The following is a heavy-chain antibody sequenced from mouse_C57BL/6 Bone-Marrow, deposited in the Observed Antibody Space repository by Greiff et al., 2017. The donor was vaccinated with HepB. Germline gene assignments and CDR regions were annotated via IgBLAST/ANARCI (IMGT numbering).Heavy chain of an antibody. Sequence: QVHVKQSGPELVKPGASVKISCKASGYAFSSSWMNWVKQRPGKGLEWIGRIYPGDGDTNYNGKFKGKATLTADKSSSTAYMQLSSLTSEDSAVYFCARKGGDGYYWYFDVWGTGTTVTVSS. J-gene: IGHJ1*03. D-gene: IGHD2-3*01. V-gene: IGHV1-82*01. CDR3: ARKGGDGYYWYFDV. CDR1: GYAFSSSW. CDR2: IYPGDGDT.